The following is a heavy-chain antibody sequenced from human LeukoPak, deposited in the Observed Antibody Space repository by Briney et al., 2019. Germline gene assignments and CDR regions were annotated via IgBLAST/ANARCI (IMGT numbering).Heavy chain of an antibody. CDR1: GFTFSSYW. CDR2: IKQDGSET. Sequence: GGSLRLSCAASGFTFSSYWMSWDRQAPGKGLEWVANIKQDGSETYYVDSVKGRFTISRDNAKNLLYLEMNSLRAEDTALYYCARVDGSSSCPDYWGQGTLVTVSS. V-gene: IGHV3-7*01. CDR3: ARVDGSSSCPDY. J-gene: IGHJ4*02. D-gene: IGHD6-13*01.